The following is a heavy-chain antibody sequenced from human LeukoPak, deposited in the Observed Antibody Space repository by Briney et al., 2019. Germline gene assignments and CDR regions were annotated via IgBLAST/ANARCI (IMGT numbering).Heavy chain of an antibody. J-gene: IGHJ4*02. CDR2: ISASGVGGVNT. CDR1: GFTFSNYA. Sequence: PGGSLRLSCVASGFTFSNYAMTWVRQAPGKGLDWVSSISASGVGGVNTYFADSVKGRFTVSRDNSKNTLYLQMNSLRAEDTAVYYCAKTRGYSNSWYDYWGQGTLVTVSS. CDR3: AKTRGYSNSWYDY. D-gene: IGHD6-13*01. V-gene: IGHV3-23*01.